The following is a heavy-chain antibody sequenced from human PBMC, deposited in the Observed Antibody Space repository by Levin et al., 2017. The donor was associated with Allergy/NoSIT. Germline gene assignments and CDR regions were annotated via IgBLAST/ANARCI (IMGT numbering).Heavy chain of an antibody. V-gene: IGHV4-34*01. D-gene: IGHD1-14*01. CDR3: ARNGSTTGAFDH. CDR1: GGSLRGFY. Sequence: ESLKISCAVYGGSLRGFYWSWIRQTPEKGLEWIGEINHYANTNYNPSFRSRVTISLDTSNNQFSLKMISVTAADTAVYYCARNGSTTGAFDHWGQGALVTVSS. J-gene: IGHJ4*02. CDR2: INHYANT.